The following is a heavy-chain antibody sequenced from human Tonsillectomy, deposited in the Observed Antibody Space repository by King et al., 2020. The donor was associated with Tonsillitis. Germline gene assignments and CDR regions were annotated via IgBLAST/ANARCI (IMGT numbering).Heavy chain of an antibody. Sequence: EVQLVESGGGLVQPGGSLRLSGAASGFTFSSYAMSWVRQAPGKGLEWVSAISGRGGSTYYAESVKGRLTIARDNSKNTLYLQMNSLRAEDTAVYYCAKITYYDFWSGYCEFDYWGQGTLVTVSS. CDR1: GFTFSSYA. V-gene: IGHV3-23*04. CDR2: ISGRGGST. CDR3: AKITYYDFWSGYCEFDY. D-gene: IGHD3-3*01. J-gene: IGHJ4*02.